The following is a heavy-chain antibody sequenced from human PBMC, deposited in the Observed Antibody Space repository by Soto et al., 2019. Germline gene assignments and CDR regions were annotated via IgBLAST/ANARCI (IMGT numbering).Heavy chain of an antibody. Sequence: QVQLVQSVVEVKKPGASVKVSCKASGYTFTSYGMSWVRQAPGQGREGMGWIRAYNGNTNYAQKLQGRVTMTTDTSTSTAYMELGGLRSADAAVYYCARDDLAYCGGHCYSGYYYYGMDVWGQGTTVTVSS. CDR3: ARDDLAYCGGHCYSGYYYYGMDV. J-gene: IGHJ6*02. CDR1: GYTFTSYG. D-gene: IGHD2-21*02. V-gene: IGHV1-18*01. CDR2: IRAYNGNT.